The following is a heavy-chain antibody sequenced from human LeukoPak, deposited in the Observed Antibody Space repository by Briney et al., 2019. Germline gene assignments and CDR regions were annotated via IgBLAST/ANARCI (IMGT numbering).Heavy chain of an antibody. V-gene: IGHV1-69*01. CDR1: GGTFSSYA. J-gene: IGHJ4*02. CDR2: IIPLFGTA. Sequence: ASVKVSCKASGGTFSSYAISWVRQASGQGLEWMGGIIPLFGTANYAQKFRGRVTITAEESTSTAYMELSSLRSEDTAVYYCAREWGHDSSGYYYGYWGQGTPVAVSS. CDR3: AREWGHDSSGYYYGY. D-gene: IGHD3-22*01.